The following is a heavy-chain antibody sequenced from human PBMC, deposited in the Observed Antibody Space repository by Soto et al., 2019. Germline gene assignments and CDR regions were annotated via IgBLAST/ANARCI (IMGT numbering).Heavy chain of an antibody. D-gene: IGHD3-22*01. CDR2: IIPIFGTA. V-gene: IGHV1-69*01. J-gene: IGHJ1*01. CDR3: ATPVVIPSHAEYFQH. CDR1: GGTFSSYA. Sequence: QVQLVQSGAEVKKPGSSVKVSCKASGGTFSSYAISWVRQAPGQGLEWMGGIIPIFGTANYAQKFQGRVTITADESTRTAYMELSSLRSEDTAVYYCATPVVIPSHAEYFQHWGQGTLVTVSS.